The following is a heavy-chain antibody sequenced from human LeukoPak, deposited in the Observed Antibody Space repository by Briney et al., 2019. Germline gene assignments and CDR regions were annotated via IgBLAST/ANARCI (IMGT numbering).Heavy chain of an antibody. CDR2: ISGSGGNT. J-gene: IGHJ4*02. CDR1: GFTFSSYA. V-gene: IGHV3-23*01. Sequence: GGSLRLSCAASGFTFSSYAMSWVRQAPGKGLEWVSAISGSGGNTYYADSVKGRFTISRDNSKNTLYLQMNSLRAEDTAVYYCAKVIGPAPTSTWVDYWGQGTLVTVPS. CDR3: AKVIGPAPTSTWVDY. D-gene: IGHD2/OR15-2a*01.